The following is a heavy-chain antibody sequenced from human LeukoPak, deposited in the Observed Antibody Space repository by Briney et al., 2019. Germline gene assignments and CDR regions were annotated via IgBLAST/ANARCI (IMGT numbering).Heavy chain of an antibody. CDR1: GGSFSGYY. CDR2: ISGSGGST. D-gene: IGHD5-18*01. Sequence: ETLSLTCAVYGGSFSGYYWSWIRQPPGKGLEWVSAISGSGGSTYYADSVKGRFTISRDNSKNTLYLQMNSLRAEDTAVYYCAKEAKYTAMVTYTFDYWGQGTLVTVSS. V-gene: IGHV3-23*01. J-gene: IGHJ4*02. CDR3: AKEAKYTAMVTYTFDY.